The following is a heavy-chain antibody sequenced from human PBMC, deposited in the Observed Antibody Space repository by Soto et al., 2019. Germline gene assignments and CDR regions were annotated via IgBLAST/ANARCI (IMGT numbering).Heavy chain of an antibody. Sequence: ASVKVSCKASGYTFTGYYMHWVRQAPGQGLEWMGWINPNSGDTNYAQKFQERVTITRDMSTSTAYMELRSLRSEDTAVYYCAARLESYGDPFDPWGQGTLVTVSS. J-gene: IGHJ5*02. CDR2: INPNSGDT. D-gene: IGHD4-17*01. CDR3: AARLESYGDPFDP. V-gene: IGHV1-2*02. CDR1: GYTFTGYY.